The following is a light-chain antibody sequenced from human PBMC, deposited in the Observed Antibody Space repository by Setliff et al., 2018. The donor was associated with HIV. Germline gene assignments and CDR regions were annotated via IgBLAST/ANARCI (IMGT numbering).Light chain of an antibody. J-gene: IGKJ2*01. V-gene: IGKV1-6*02. CDR3: LQDSSFPFT. Sequence: AIQMTQSPSSLSASVGDRVTITCRASQGVGNDLGWYQHKPGKAPKLLIYTASSLQSGVPSRFSGSGSGTYFTLTITSLQPEDFATYYCLQDSSFPFTFGQGTKVDIK. CDR2: TAS. CDR1: QGVGND.